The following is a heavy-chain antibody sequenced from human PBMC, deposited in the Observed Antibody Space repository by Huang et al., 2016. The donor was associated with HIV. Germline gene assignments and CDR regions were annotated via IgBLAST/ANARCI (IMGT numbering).Heavy chain of an antibody. CDR3: ARGGLRWPAPFDF. V-gene: IGHV1-2*02. J-gene: IGHJ4*02. CDR1: GYTFSDYY. CDR2: NNPNTAGT. Sequence: QVQLVQSGAEATKPGASVRVSCKTAGYTFSDYYVHWVRQAPGQGLQWMSWNNPNTAGTNDAQRFQGRLTVTRDRSITTAYMDLTWLTSDDTAVYYCARGGLRWPAPFDFWGQGTLVTVST. D-gene: IGHD4-17*01.